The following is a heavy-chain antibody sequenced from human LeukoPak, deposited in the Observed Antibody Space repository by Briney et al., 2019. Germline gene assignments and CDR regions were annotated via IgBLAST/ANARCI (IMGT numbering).Heavy chain of an antibody. CDR2: TNPNSGNT. CDR1: GYTFTGKY. J-gene: IGHJ4*02. CDR3: ARVVGTTLRALGY. V-gene: IGHV1-8*02. Sequence: ASVKVSCKTSGYTFTGKYIHWVRQAPGQGLEWMGWTNPNSGNTGYAQKFQGRVTMTRNTSISTAYMELSSLRSEDTAVYYCARVVGTTLRALGYWGQGTLVTVSS. D-gene: IGHD1-26*01.